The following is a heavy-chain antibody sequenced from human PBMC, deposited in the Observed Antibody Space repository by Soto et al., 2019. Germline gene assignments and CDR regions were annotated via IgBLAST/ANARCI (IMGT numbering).Heavy chain of an antibody. D-gene: IGHD3-9*01. CDR2: ISPHNRNT. J-gene: IGHJ4*02. V-gene: IGHV1-18*01. CDR3: ARDEGGYDILTGYYKAHHFDQ. CDR1: GYTFGHFY. Sequence: ASVKVSCKASGYTFGHFYITWVRQAPGQGLEWMGAISPHNRNTNYAEKFLGRGTMTTDTSTTTAYMELRSLRSDDTAVYYCARDEGGYDILTGYYKAHHFDQWGQGAVGTVSS.